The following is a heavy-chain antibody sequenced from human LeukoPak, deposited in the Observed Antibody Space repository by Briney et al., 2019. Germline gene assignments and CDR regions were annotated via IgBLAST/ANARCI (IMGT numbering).Heavy chain of an antibody. D-gene: IGHD3-16*02. Sequence: SVKVSCKASGGTFSSYAISWVRQAPGQGLEWMGGIIPIFGTANYAQKFQGRVTITADESTSTAYMELSSLRSEDTAVYYCASGALSELGELSSTPFDYWGQGTLVTVPS. CDR3: ASGALSELGELSSTPFDY. CDR2: IIPIFGTA. V-gene: IGHV1-69*13. J-gene: IGHJ4*02. CDR1: GGTFSSYA.